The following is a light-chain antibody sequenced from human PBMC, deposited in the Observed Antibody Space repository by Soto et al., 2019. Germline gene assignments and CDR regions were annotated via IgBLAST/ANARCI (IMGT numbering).Light chain of an antibody. V-gene: IGLV4-69*01. CDR1: SGHSSYA. CDR2: LDSDGSH. J-gene: IGLJ2*01. CDR3: QTWGTGIHVV. Sequence: QSVLTQSPSASASLGASVKLTCTLSSGHSSYAIAWHQQQPEKGPRYLMKLDSDGSHTKGDAIPDRFSGSSSGAERYLTISGLQSEDAADCYCQTWGTGIHVVFGGGTKLTVL.